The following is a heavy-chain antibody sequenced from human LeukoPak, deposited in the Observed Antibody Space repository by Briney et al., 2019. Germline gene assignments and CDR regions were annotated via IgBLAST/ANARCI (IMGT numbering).Heavy chain of an antibody. CDR1: GFTFSSYW. V-gene: IGHV3-7*01. CDR3: ARGSRNSRGYCSGGSCDWFDP. D-gene: IGHD2-15*01. CDR2: IKQDGSEK. Sequence: GGSLRLSCAASGFTFSSYWMSWVRQAPGEGLEWVANIKQDGSEKYYVDSVKGRFTISRDNAKNSLYLQMNSLRAEDTAVYYCARGSRNSRGYCSGGSCDWFDPWGQGTLVTVSS. J-gene: IGHJ5*02.